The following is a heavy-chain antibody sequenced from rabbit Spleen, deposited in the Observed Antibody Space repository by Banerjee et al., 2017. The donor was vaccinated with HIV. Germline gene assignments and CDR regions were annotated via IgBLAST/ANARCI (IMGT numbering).Heavy chain of an antibody. CDR2: IGTSTGST. V-gene: IGHV1S45*01. CDR3: ARSSTSNDRFSL. J-gene: IGHJ4*01. CDR1: GFSFSSGYW. Sequence: QEQLVESGGGLVQPEGSLTLTCTASGFSFSSGYWSCWVRQAPGKGLEWIACIGTSTGSTYYASWAKGRFTISKTSTTVTLQITSLTAADTATYFCARSSTSNDRFSLWGQGTLVTVS. D-gene: IGHD7-1*01.